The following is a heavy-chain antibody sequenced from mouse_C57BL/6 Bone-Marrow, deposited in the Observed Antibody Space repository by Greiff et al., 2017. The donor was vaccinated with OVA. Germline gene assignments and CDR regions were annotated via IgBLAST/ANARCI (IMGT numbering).Heavy chain of an antibody. CDR1: GFTFSSYA. V-gene: IGHV5-4*01. J-gene: IGHJ1*03. CDR2: ISDGGSYT. D-gene: IGHD2-4*01. Sequence: EVKLMESGGGLVKPGGSLKLSCAASGFTFSSYAMSWVRQTPEKRLEWVATISDGGSYTYYPDNVKGRFTISRDNAKNNLYLQMSHLKSEDTAMYYCARDFYDYDGWYFDVWGTGTTVTVSS. CDR3: ARDFYDYDGWYFDV.